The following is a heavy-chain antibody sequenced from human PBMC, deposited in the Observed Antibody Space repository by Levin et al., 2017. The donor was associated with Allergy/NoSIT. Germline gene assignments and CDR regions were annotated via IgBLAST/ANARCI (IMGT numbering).Heavy chain of an antibody. J-gene: IGHJ6*02. V-gene: IGHV3-30*04. D-gene: IGHD3-22*01. CDR1: GFTFSSYA. CDR3: ARVGDSSGYYYYYGMDV. CDR2: ISYDGSNK. Sequence: QTGESLKISCAASGFTFSSYAMHWVRQAPGKGLEWVAVISYDGSNKYYADSVKGRFTISRDNSKNTLYLQMNSLRAEDTAVYYCARVGDSSGYYYYYGMDVWGQGTTVTVSS.